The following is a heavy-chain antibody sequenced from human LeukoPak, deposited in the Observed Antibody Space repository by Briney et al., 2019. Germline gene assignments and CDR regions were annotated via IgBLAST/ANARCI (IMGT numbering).Heavy chain of an antibody. Sequence: GGSLRLSCAASRFTYSSDDMHWVRQAPGKGLEWVAFIRYDGSNKYYADSVKGRFTISRDNSKNTLYLQMNSLRAEDTAVYHCAIGRDTAMVTIDYWGQGTLVTVSS. V-gene: IGHV3-30*02. J-gene: IGHJ4*02. CDR1: RFTYSSDD. CDR3: AIGRDTAMVTIDY. CDR2: IRYDGSNK. D-gene: IGHD5-18*01.